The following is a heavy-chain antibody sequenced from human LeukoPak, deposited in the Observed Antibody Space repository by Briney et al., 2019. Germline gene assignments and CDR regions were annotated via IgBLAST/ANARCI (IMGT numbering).Heavy chain of an antibody. Sequence: GGSLRLSCAASGFTFSSYAMHWVRQAPGKGLEWVAVISYDGSNKYYADSVKGRFTISRANSKNTLYLQMNSLRAEDTAVYYCAREDSSGTLNDAFDIWGQGTMVTVSS. CDR2: ISYDGSNK. J-gene: IGHJ3*02. CDR1: GFTFSSYA. CDR3: AREDSSGTLNDAFDI. V-gene: IGHV3-30-3*01. D-gene: IGHD6-19*01.